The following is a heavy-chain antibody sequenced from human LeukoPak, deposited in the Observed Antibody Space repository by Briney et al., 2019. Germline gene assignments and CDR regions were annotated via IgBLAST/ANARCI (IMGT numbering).Heavy chain of an antibody. D-gene: IGHD3-22*01. CDR1: GGSISSGGYY. Sequence: SETLSLTCTVSGGSISSGGYYWSWIRQHPGKGLEWIGYIYYSGSTYYNPSLKSRVTISVDTSKNQFSLKLSSVTAADTAVYYCARALNYDNYFDYWGQGTLVTVSS. CDR3: ARALNYDNYFDY. J-gene: IGHJ4*02. V-gene: IGHV4-31*03. CDR2: IYYSGST.